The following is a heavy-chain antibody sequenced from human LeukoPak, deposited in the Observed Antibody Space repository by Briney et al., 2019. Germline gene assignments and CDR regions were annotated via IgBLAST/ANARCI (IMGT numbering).Heavy chain of an antibody. J-gene: IGHJ4*02. CDR3: ARREDIVVVPAAMGGGFDY. D-gene: IGHD2-2*01. Sequence: GGSLRLSGAASGFTFSSYGMHWVRQAPGRGLEWVAVIWYDGSNKYYADSVKGRFTISRDNSKNTLYLQMNSLRAEDTAVYYCARREDIVVVPAAMGGGFDYWGQGTLVTVSS. CDR1: GFTFSSYG. CDR2: IWYDGSNK. V-gene: IGHV3-33*01.